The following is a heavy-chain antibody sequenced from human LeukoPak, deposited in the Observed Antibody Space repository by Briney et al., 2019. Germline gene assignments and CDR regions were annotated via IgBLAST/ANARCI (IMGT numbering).Heavy chain of an antibody. V-gene: IGHV3-21*01. D-gene: IGHD4-11*01. Sequence: GGSLRLSCAASGFTFSSYTMNWVRQAPGKGLEWVSSISSSSSYIYYADSVKGRFTISRDNAKNSLYLQMNSLRAEDTAVYYCTREDHSNYNYWGQGTLVTVSS. CDR1: GFTFSSYT. CDR3: TREDHSNYNY. J-gene: IGHJ4*02. CDR2: ISSSSSYI.